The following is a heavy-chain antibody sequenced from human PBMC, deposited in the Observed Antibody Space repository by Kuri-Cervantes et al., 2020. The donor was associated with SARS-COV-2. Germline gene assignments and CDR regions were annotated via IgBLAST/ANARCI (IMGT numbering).Heavy chain of an antibody. Sequence: GESLKISCAASGFTFSNYDIHWVRQAPGKGLEWVAVISYDGSNKYYADSVKGRFTISRDNSKNTLYLQMNSLRAEDTSVHYCAKDSRNWSVLDYWGQGTLVTVSS. D-gene: IGHD1-1*01. J-gene: IGHJ4*02. V-gene: IGHV3-30*18. CDR1: GFTFSNYD. CDR2: ISYDGSNK. CDR3: AKDSRNWSVLDY.